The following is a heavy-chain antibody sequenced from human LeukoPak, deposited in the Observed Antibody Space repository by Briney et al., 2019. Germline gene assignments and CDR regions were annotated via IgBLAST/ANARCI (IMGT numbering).Heavy chain of an antibody. D-gene: IGHD3-16*01. CDR1: GDSVSSNTAA. Sequence: SQTLSLTCAISGDSVSSNTAAWNWIRQSPSRGLEFLGRTFFGSKWYFQYAAYMRGRITINPDTSKNQVSLQLNSVTPEDTAVYYCVRGGGNFDYWGQGTLVTVSS. J-gene: IGHJ4*02. CDR3: VRGGGNFDY. CDR2: TFFGSKWYF. V-gene: IGHV6-1*01.